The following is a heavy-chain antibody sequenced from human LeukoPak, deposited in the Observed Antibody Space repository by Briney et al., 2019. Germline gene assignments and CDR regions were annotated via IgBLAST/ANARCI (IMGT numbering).Heavy chain of an antibody. CDR3: ARASDSSGYYAPQHYFDY. D-gene: IGHD3-22*01. V-gene: IGHV1-69*05. Sequence: SAKVSCKASGGTFSSYAISWVRQAPGQGLEWMGRIIPIFGTANYAQKFQGRVTITTDESTSTAYMELSSLRSEDTAVYYCARASDSSGYYAPQHYFDYWGQGTPVTVSS. CDR1: GGTFSSYA. J-gene: IGHJ4*02. CDR2: IIPIFGTA.